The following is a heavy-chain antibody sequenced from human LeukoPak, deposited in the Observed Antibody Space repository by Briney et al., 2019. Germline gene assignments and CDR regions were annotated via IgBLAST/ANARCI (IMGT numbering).Heavy chain of an antibody. Sequence: GGSLRLSCAASGFTVSSNYMSWVRQAPGKGLEWVSYIDSRSSTINYAESVRGRFTISRDNANNTLFLHMKNLRAEDTAVYYCASLSVNDYWGQGTLVTVSS. V-gene: IGHV3-48*04. CDR1: GFTVSSNY. J-gene: IGHJ4*02. CDR2: IDSRSSTI. CDR3: ASLSVNDY.